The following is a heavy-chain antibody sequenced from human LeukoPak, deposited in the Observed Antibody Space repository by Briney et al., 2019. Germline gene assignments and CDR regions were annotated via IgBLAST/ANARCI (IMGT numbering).Heavy chain of an antibody. D-gene: IGHD3-22*01. Sequence: GGSLRLSCAASGLTFNTYPMHWVRQAPGKGLEWVALIRDDGAKTNYADSVRGRFTISRDNSRSTVYLQMNSLKPDDTAVYYCATQTITLVVVISPFDYWGQGALVTVSS. J-gene: IGHJ4*02. CDR1: GLTFNTYP. CDR3: ATQTITLVVVISPFDY. V-gene: IGHV3-30*02. CDR2: IRDDGAKT.